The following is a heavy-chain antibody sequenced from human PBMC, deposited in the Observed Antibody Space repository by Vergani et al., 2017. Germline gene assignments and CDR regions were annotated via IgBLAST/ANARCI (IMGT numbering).Heavy chain of an antibody. Sequence: KESGPVLVKPTETLTLTCTVSGFSLSNARMGVSWIRQPPGKGLEWIGYIYYSGSTYYNPSLKSRVTISVDTSKNQFSLKLSSVTAADTAVYYCAREEGYYYGSGSYFYNWFDPWGQGTLVTVSS. CDR2: IYYSGST. J-gene: IGHJ5*02. CDR3: AREEGYYYGSGSYFYNWFDP. D-gene: IGHD3-10*01. CDR1: GFSLSNARMG. V-gene: IGHV4-30-4*08.